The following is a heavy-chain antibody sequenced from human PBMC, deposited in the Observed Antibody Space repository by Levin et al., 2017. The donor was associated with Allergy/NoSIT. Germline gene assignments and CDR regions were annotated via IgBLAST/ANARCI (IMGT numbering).Heavy chain of an antibody. D-gene: IGHD1-1*01. CDR1: GGSFSGYY. Sequence: SETLSLTCAVYGGSFSGYYWSWIRQPPGKGLEWIGEINHSGSTNYNPSLKSRVTISVDTSKNQFSLKLSSVTAADTAVYYCARYARERTPSVYYYGMDVWGQGTTVTVSS. CDR3: ARYARERTPSVYYYGMDV. V-gene: IGHV4-34*01. CDR2: INHSGST. J-gene: IGHJ6*02.